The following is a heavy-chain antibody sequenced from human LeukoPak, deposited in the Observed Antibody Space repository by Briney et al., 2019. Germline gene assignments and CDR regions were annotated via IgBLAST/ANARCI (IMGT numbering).Heavy chain of an antibody. CDR1: GGSFSGYY. V-gene: IGHV4-34*01. CDR2: INHSGST. Sequence: SETLSLTCAVYGGSFSGYYWSWIRQPPGKGLEWIGEINHSGSTNYNPSLKSRVTISVDTSKNQFSLKLSSVTAADTAFYYCASQGHHGKIVGTTLSYFYMDVWGKGTTLTVSS. CDR3: ASQGHHGKIVGTTLSYFYMDV. J-gene: IGHJ6*03. D-gene: IGHD1-26*01.